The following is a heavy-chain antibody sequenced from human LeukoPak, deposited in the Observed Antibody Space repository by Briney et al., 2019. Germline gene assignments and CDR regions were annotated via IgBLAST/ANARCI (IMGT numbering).Heavy chain of an antibody. Sequence: SETLSLTCTVSGGSISSGTYYWNWIRQPAGKGLEWIGRIYTSGNTNYHPSLKSRVTISVDTSRNQFSLKLSSVTAADTAVYYCAREGLNMVRGVIPKEAWGWFDPWGQGTLVTVSS. D-gene: IGHD3-10*01. CDR3: AREGLNMVRGVIPKEAWGWFDP. CDR1: GGSISSGTYY. J-gene: IGHJ5*02. V-gene: IGHV4-61*02. CDR2: IYTSGNT.